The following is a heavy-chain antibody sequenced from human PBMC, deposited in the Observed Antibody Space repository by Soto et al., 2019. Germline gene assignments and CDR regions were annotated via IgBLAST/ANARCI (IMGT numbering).Heavy chain of an antibody. J-gene: IGHJ4*02. CDR2: ISSSSSYI. CDR1: GFTFSSYS. CDR3: ASPGKIANIKAVAEPNDY. D-gene: IGHD6-19*01. Sequence: EVQLVESGGGLVKPGGSLRLSCAASGFTFSSYSMNWVRQAPGKGLEWVSSISSSSSYIYYADSVKGRFTISRDNAKNSLYLQMNSLRAEDTAVYYCASPGKIANIKAVAEPNDYWGQGTLVTVSS. V-gene: IGHV3-21*01.